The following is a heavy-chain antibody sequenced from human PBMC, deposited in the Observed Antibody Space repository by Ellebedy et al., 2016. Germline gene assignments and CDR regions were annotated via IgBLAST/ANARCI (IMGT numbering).Heavy chain of an antibody. Sequence: SETLSLTXAVNGGSFSGNYWTWIRQPPGKGLEWIGEFRHTGTNNYNPSLKSRVTMSVDMSKNQFALELTSVTAADTAVYYCARVPILYSSSSVDPWGQGTLVTVSS. D-gene: IGHD6-6*01. J-gene: IGHJ5*02. CDR1: GGSFSGNY. CDR3: ARVPILYSSSSVDP. CDR2: FRHTGTN. V-gene: IGHV4-34*01.